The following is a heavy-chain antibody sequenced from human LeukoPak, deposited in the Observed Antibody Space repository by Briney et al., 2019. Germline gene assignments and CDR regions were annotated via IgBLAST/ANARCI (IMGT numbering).Heavy chain of an antibody. CDR1: GFTFSTYT. Sequence: GGSLRLSCAASGFTFSTYTINWVRQAPGKGLEWVSSVSGNSNYIYYADSVKGRFTISRDNAKNSLALQMNSLRVEDTAVYYCASEVELWGQGTLVTVSS. D-gene: IGHD3-10*01. V-gene: IGHV3-21*01. J-gene: IGHJ4*02. CDR3: ASEVEL. CDR2: VSGNSNYI.